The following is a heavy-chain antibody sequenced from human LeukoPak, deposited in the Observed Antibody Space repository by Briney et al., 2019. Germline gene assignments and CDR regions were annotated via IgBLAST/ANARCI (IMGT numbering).Heavy chain of an antibody. D-gene: IGHD4-17*01. Sequence: ASVKVSCKASGYTFTGCYMHWVRQAPGQGLEWMGWINPNSGGTNYAQKFQGRVTMTRDTSISTAYMELSRLRSDDTAVYYCARALTTVTNFDYWGQGTLVTVSS. V-gene: IGHV1-2*02. CDR2: INPNSGGT. CDR1: GYTFTGCY. CDR3: ARALTTVTNFDY. J-gene: IGHJ4*02.